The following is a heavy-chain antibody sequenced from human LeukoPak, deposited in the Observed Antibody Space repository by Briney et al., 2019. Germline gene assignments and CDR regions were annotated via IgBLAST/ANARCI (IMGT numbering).Heavy chain of an antibody. J-gene: IGHJ3*02. CDR1: GFTFDDYG. CDR3: ARPLVEYDILTEAFDI. CDR2: INWNGGST. Sequence: PGGSLRLSCAASGFTFDDYGMSWVRQAPGKGLEWVSGINWNGGSTGYADSVKGRFTISRDNAQNSLYLQMNSLRAEDTAVYYCARPLVEYDILTEAFDIWGQGTMVTVSS. V-gene: IGHV3-20*04. D-gene: IGHD3-9*01.